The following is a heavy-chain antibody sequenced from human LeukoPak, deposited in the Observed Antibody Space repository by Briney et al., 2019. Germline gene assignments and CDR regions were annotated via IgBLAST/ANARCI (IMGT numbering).Heavy chain of an antibody. J-gene: IGHJ3*02. V-gene: IGHV4-4*07. Sequence: PSETLSLTCTVSGGSISSYYWSWIRQPAGKGLEWIGRIYTSGSTNYNPSLKSRVTMSVDTSKNQFSLKLSSVTAADTAVYYCARFNCSGGSCYSRRKNHAFDIWGQGTMVTVSS. CDR3: ARFNCSGGSCYSRRKNHAFDI. D-gene: IGHD2-15*01. CDR2: IYTSGST. CDR1: GGSISSYY.